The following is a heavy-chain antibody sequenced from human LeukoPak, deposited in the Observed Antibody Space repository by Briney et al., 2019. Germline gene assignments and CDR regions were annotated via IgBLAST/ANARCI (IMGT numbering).Heavy chain of an antibody. D-gene: IGHD6-13*01. V-gene: IGHV4-61*08. CDR3: ARGDSSSWYPLNYYYYGMDV. J-gene: IGHJ6*02. CDR1: GGSISNGDHY. Sequence: SETLSLTCTVSGGSISNGDHYWSWIRQHPGKGLEWIGHIYYSGSTNYNPSLKSRVTISVDTSKNQFSLKLSSVTAADTAVYYCARGDSSSWYPLNYYYYGMDVWGQGTTVTVSS. CDR2: IYYSGST.